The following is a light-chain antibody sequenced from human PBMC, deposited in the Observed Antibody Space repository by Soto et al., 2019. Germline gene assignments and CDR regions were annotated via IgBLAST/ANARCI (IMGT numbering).Light chain of an antibody. V-gene: IGKV1-39*01. CDR1: QSISSH. CDR3: QQSHSAPLT. CDR2: AAS. Sequence: QMTQSPSSLFASVGDRVTITCRASQSISSHLNWYQQKVGQTPRLLIYAASTFQSEVPPRFSGSGSGTEFTLTSSGLQREDFATYYCQQSHSAPLTFGGGTKIQI. J-gene: IGKJ4*01.